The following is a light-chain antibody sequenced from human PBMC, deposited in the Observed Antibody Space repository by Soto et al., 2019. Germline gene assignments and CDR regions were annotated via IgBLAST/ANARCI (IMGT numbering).Light chain of an antibody. J-gene: IGLJ1*01. CDR2: GNS. CDR1: SSNIGAGYD. V-gene: IGLV1-40*01. Sequence: HSVLTQPPSVSGAPGQRVTISCTGSSSNIGAGYDVHWYQQLPGTAPKLLIYGNSNRPSGVPDRFSGSKSGTSASLAITGLQAEDAADYYCQSYDSSLSGHYVFGTGTKVTVL. CDR3: QSYDSSLSGHYV.